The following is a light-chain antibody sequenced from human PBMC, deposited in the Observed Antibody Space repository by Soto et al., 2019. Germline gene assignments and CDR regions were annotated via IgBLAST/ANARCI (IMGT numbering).Light chain of an antibody. J-gene: IGKJ1*01. CDR1: ENIRTY. Sequence: DIQMTQSASSLSASPGDRVTITCGASENIRTYLNWYQQKPGKAPEVLIYAASKLQSGVPLRFSGSGSGTDFTLNITRLQTEDFATYYCQQTFGTPRTFGQGTKVDIK. V-gene: IGKV1-39*01. CDR2: AAS. CDR3: QQTFGTPRT.